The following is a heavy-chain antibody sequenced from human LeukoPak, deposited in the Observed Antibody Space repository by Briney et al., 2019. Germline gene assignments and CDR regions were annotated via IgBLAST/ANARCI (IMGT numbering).Heavy chain of an antibody. J-gene: IGHJ5*02. D-gene: IGHD5-18*01. CDR1: GGTFSSYA. Sequence: ASVKVSXKASGGTFSSYAISWVRQAPGQGLEWMGGIIPIFGTANYAQKFQGRVTITADESTSTAYMELSSLRSEDTAVYYCARDWVIQSNWFDPWGQGTLVTVSS. CDR2: IIPIFGTA. V-gene: IGHV1-69*13. CDR3: ARDWVIQSNWFDP.